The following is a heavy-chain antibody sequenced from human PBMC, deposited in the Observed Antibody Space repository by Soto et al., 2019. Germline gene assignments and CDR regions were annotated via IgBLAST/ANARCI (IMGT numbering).Heavy chain of an antibody. V-gene: IGHV3-30*18. CDR2: ISYDGSNK. CDR1: GFTFSSYG. CDR3: AKDPDVHGRYFDWLLRPFDP. J-gene: IGHJ5*02. Sequence: GGSLRLSCAASGFTFSSYGMHWVRQAPGKGLAWVAVISYDGSNKYYADSVKGRFTISRDNSKNTLYLQMNSLRAEDTAVYYCAKDPDVHGRYFDWLLRPFDPWGQGTLVTVSS. D-gene: IGHD3-9*01.